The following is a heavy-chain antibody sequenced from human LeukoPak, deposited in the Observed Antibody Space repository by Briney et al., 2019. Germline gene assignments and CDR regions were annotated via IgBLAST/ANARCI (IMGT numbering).Heavy chain of an antibody. CDR3: ARGLGVTTWNWFDP. CDR1: GYTFTDYY. J-gene: IGHJ5*02. Sequence: ASVKVSCKASGYTFTDYYIHWVQQAPGQGLERMGWIIPNSGGTIYAQKFQGRVTMTRDTSISIAYMELSRLRSDDTAVYYCARGLGVTTWNWFDPWGQGTLVTVSS. V-gene: IGHV1-2*02. D-gene: IGHD4-11*01. CDR2: IIPNSGGT.